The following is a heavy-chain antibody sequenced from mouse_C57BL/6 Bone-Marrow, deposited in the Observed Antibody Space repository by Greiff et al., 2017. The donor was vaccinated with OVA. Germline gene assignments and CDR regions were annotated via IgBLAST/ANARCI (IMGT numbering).Heavy chain of an antibody. J-gene: IGHJ4*01. Sequence: EVHLVESGGGLVKPGGSLKLSCAASGFTFSSYAMSWVRQTPEKRLEWVATISDGGSYTYYPDNVKGRFTISRDNAKNNLYLQMSHLKSEDTAMYYCARDERLLPYYAMDYWGQGTSVTVSS. D-gene: IGHD2-3*01. CDR1: GFTFSSYA. CDR2: ISDGGSYT. CDR3: ARDERLLPYYAMDY. V-gene: IGHV5-4*01.